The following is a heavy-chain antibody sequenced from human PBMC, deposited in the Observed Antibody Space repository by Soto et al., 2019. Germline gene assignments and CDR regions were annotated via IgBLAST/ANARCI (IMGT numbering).Heavy chain of an antibody. J-gene: IGHJ5*02. CDR2: IYYSGST. Sequence: SVTLSVTCTVSGGSISSGGCYWSWIRQHPGKGLEWIGYIYYSGSTYYNPSLKSRVTVSVDTSKNQFSLKLSSVTAADTAVYYCAREFFTRSKSITGIDPWGQGTLVTVSS. CDR3: AREFFTRSKSITGIDP. D-gene: IGHD3-3*01. CDR1: GGSISSGGCY. V-gene: IGHV4-31*03.